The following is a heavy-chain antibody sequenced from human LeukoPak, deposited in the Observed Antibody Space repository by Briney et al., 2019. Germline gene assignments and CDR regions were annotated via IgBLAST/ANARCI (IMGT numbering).Heavy chain of an antibody. D-gene: IGHD2-2*01. CDR2: IYYSGST. CDR1: GGSISSYY. V-gene: IGHV4-59*01. CDR3: ARGLSRRRAFDI. J-gene: IGHJ3*02. Sequence: PSETLSLTCTVSGGSISSYYWSWIRQPPGEGLEWIGYIYYSGSTNYNPSLKSRVTISVDTSKNQFSLKLSSVAAADTAVYYCARGLSRRRAFDIWGQGTMVTVSS.